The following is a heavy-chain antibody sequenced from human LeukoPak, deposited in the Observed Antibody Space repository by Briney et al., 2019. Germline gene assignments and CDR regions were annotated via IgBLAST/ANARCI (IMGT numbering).Heavy chain of an antibody. Sequence: ASVKVSCKASGYTFTSYGISWVRQAPGQGLESMGWISAYNGNTNYAQKLQGRVTMTTDTSTSTAYMELRSLRSDDTAVYYCARVLTRIVVVPAAMDYWCQGTLVTVSS. D-gene: IGHD2-2*01. CDR2: ISAYNGNT. V-gene: IGHV1-18*01. CDR3: ARVLTRIVVVPAAMDY. J-gene: IGHJ4*02. CDR1: GYTFTSYG.